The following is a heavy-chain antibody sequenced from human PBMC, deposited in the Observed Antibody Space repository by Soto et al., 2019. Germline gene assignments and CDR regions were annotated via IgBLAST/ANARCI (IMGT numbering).Heavy chain of an antibody. Sequence: GGSLRLSCAASGNSFGSYWMSWVRQSPGKGLEWVANIIQDGSEKHYVDSVKGRFTISRDNAKNSVYLQMHSLRPEDTAVYYCASATLLPFDWLDSWGQGTLVTVSS. CDR2: IIQDGSEK. V-gene: IGHV3-7*03. D-gene: IGHD2-21*01. J-gene: IGHJ4*02. CDR1: GNSFGSYW. CDR3: ASATLLPFDWLDS.